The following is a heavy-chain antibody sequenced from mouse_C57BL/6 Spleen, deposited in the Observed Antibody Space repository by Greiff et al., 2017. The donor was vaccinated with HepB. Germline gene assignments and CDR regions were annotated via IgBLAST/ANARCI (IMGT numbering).Heavy chain of an antibody. CDR1: GYTFTSYW. CDR2: IYPGSGST. D-gene: IGHD1-1*01. J-gene: IGHJ4*01. CDR3: ARGGYSSSYDAMDY. V-gene: IGHV1-55*01. Sequence: VQLQQPGAELVKPGASVKMSCKASGYTFTSYWITWVKQRPGQGLEWIGDIYPGSGSTNYNEKFKSKATLTVDTSSSTAYMQLSSLTSEDSAVYYCARGGYSSSYDAMDYWGQGTSVTVSS.